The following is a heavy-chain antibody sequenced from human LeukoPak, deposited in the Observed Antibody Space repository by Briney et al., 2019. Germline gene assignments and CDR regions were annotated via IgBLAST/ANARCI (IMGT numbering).Heavy chain of an antibody. CDR2: ISGSGATT. CDR3: ARRTEFIDY. J-gene: IGHJ4*02. CDR1: GFTLSSYA. V-gene: IGHV3-23*01. Sequence: QPGGSLRLSCAASGFTLSSYAMSWVRQAPGKGLEWVSAISGSGATTHYADSVKGRFTIPRNNHKNTLYLQMNSLRAEDTAVYYCARRTEFIDYWGQGTLVTVSS. D-gene: IGHD1-14*01.